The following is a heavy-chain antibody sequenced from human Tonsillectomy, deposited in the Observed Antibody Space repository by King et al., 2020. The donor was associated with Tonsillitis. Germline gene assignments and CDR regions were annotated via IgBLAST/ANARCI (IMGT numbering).Heavy chain of an antibody. V-gene: IGHV4-59*01. CDR2: IHYSGST. J-gene: IGHJ4*02. CDR3: ARASSYFDY. CDR1: GASISSYY. Sequence: QLQESGPGLVKPSETLSLTCTVSGASISSYYWSWIRQPPGKGLEWIGYIHYSGSTNYNPSLKSRVTISVDTSKNQFSLRLSSVTAADTAVYYCARASSYFDYWGKGTLVTVSS.